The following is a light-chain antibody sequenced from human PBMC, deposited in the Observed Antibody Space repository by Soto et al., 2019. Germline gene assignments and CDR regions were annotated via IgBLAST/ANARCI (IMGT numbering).Light chain of an antibody. V-gene: IGKV3-20*01. CDR2: IAS. CDR1: QSVNSDY. CDR3: QQYGTPPWT. Sequence: EIVLTQSPGTLSLFPGERATLSCRATQSVNSDYLAWYQQKPGQAPRLLIYIASRRATGIPDRFSGSGSGTDFTLTINRLEPEDFAVYYCQQYGTPPWTFGQGTKVAIK. J-gene: IGKJ1*01.